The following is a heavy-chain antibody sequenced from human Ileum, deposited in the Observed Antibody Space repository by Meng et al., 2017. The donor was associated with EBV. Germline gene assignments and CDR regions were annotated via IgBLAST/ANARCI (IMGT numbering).Heavy chain of an antibody. V-gene: IGHV4-4*02. CDR3: ASNGAFSLDH. CDR1: GDSISNEHW. Sequence: HVQLQESGPGLVGPSGTLSLTRSVSGDSISNEHWWSWVRQSPGKGLEWIGEIHHTRGPNYNPSLKSRVIISVDKSNNHFSLRLSAVTAADTAVYYCASNGAFSLDHWGQGTLVTVSS. CDR2: IHHTRGP. D-gene: IGHD2-8*01. J-gene: IGHJ4*02.